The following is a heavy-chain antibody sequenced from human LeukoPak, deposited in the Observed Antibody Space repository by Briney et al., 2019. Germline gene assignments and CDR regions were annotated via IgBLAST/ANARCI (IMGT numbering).Heavy chain of an antibody. D-gene: IGHD3-10*01. CDR1: GYTFTNYG. CDR3: ARDSYDTTLKIDY. J-gene: IGHJ4*02. V-gene: IGHV1-18*01. Sequence: ASVKVSCKASGYTFTNYGISWVRQAPGQGLEWMGWISAYNGNTNYAQKFQGRVTMTTDTSTTTAYMDLRSLRSDDTAVYYCARDSYDTTLKIDYWGKGTLVTVSS. CDR2: ISAYNGNT.